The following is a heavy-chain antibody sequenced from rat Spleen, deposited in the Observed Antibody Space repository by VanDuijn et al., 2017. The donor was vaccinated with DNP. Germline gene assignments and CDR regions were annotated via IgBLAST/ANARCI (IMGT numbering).Heavy chain of an antibody. V-gene: IGHV5S23*01. Sequence: EVQLVESGGGLVQPGNSLKLSCAASGFTFSAYYLAWVRQAPTKGLEWVTSITTSGGSTYYRDSVKGRFTVSRDNAKSTLYLQMDSLRSEDTATYYCARDATEAPFVYWGQGTLVTVSS. CDR3: ARDATEAPFVY. J-gene: IGHJ3*01. D-gene: IGHD1-11*01. CDR1: GFTFSAYY. CDR2: ITTSGGST.